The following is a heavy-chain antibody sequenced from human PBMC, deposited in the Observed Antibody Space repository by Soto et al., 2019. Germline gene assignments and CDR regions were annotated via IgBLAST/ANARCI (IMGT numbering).Heavy chain of an antibody. CDR2: IYYSGST. Sequence: SETLSLTCTVSGGSISSYYWSWIRQPPGKGLEWIGYIYYSGSTNYNPSLKSRVTISVDTSKNQFSLKLSSVTAADTAVYYCAREVDYGVHYYGMDVWGQGTTVTVSS. CDR1: GGSISSYY. J-gene: IGHJ6*02. V-gene: IGHV4-59*01. D-gene: IGHD4-17*01. CDR3: AREVDYGVHYYGMDV.